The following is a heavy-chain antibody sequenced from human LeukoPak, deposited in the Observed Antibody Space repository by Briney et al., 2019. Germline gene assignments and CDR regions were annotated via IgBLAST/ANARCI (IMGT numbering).Heavy chain of an antibody. Sequence: PGGSLRLSCAASGFTFSSYAMSWVRQAPGKGLEWVSAISGSGGSTYYADSVKGRLTISRDNSKNTLYLQMNSLRAEDTAVYYCAKDHKMITFGGVIVNYYFDYWGQGTLVTVSS. D-gene: IGHD3-16*01. V-gene: IGHV3-23*01. CDR3: AKDHKMITFGGVIVNYYFDY. J-gene: IGHJ4*02. CDR2: ISGSGGST. CDR1: GFTFSSYA.